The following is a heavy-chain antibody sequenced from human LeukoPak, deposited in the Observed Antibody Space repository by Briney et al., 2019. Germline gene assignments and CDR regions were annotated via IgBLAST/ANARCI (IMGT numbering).Heavy chain of an antibody. V-gene: IGHV3-74*01. J-gene: IGHJ6*02. CDR1: GFTFSSYW. CDR3: ARDTSSSSWSFYYYYGMDV. Sequence: GGSLRLSCAASGFTFSSYWMHWGRQAPGKGLVWVSRINSDGSSTSYADSVKGRFTISRDNAKNTLYLQMNSLRAEDTAVYYCARDTSSSSWSFYYYYGMDVWGQGTTVTVSS. D-gene: IGHD6-13*01. CDR2: INSDGSST.